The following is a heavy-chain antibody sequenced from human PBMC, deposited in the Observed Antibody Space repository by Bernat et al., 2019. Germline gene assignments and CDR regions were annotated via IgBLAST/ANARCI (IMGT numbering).Heavy chain of an antibody. CDR3: ARDRYDSSGYPFYGMDV. CDR1: GGTFSSYA. CDR2: IIPIFGTA. J-gene: IGHJ6*02. Sequence: QVQLVQSGAEVKKPGSSVKVSCKASGGTFSSYAISWVRQAPGQGLEWMGGIIPIFGTANYAQKFQGRVTMTADKSTSTAYMELSSLRSEDTAVYYCARDRYDSSGYPFYGMDVWGQGTTVTVSS. D-gene: IGHD3-22*01. V-gene: IGHV1-69*06.